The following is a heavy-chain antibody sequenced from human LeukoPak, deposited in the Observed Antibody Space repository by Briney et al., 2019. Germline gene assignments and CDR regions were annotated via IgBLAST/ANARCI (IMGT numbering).Heavy chain of an antibody. CDR1: GFSFSDYY. CDR3: AKDLDRVGANYFDY. CDR2: ISGSSTKT. J-gene: IGHJ4*02. V-gene: IGHV3-11*05. Sequence: GGTLRLSCAVSGFSFSDYYMSWIRQPPGKGLEWVSYISGSSTKTNYADSVKGRFTISRDNSKNTLYLQMNSLRAEDTAVYYCAKDLDRVGANYFDYWGQGTLVTVSS. D-gene: IGHD1-26*01.